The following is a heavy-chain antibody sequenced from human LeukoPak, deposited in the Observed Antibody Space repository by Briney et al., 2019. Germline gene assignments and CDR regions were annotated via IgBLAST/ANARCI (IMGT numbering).Heavy chain of an antibody. J-gene: IGHJ5*02. CDR3: AREKTGYSYGYNWFDP. CDR1: GFTVSSNY. CDR2: IYSGGST. Sequence: GGSLRLSCAASGFTVSSNYMSWVRQAPWKGLEWVSVIYSGGSTYYADSVKGRFTISRDNSKNTLYLQMNSLRAEDTAVYYCAREKTGYSYGYNWFDPWGQGTLVTVSS. D-gene: IGHD5-18*01. V-gene: IGHV3-66*02.